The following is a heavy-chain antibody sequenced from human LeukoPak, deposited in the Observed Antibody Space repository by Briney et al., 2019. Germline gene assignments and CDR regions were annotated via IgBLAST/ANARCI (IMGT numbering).Heavy chain of an antibody. Sequence: PGGSLRLSCAAPGFTFSSYAMSWVRQAPGKGLEWVSAISGSGGSTYYADPVKGRFTISRDNSKNTLYLQMNSLRAEDTAVYYCAKDGIGYCTNGVCRYNWFDPWGQGTLVTVSS. D-gene: IGHD2-8*01. CDR3: AKDGIGYCTNGVCRYNWFDP. CDR1: GFTFSSYA. CDR2: ISGSGGST. J-gene: IGHJ5*02. V-gene: IGHV3-23*01.